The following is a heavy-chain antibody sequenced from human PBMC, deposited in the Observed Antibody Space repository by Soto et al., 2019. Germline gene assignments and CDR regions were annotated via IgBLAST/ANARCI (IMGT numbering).Heavy chain of an antibody. CDR1: GGSISSGGYY. J-gene: IGHJ6*03. V-gene: IGHV4-31*03. D-gene: IGHD1-1*01. CDR2: IYYSGST. Sequence: QVQLQESGPGLVKPSQTLSLTCTVSGGSISSGGYYWSWIRQHPGKGLEWIGYIYYSGSTYYNPSLKSRVTISVDTSKKQFSLKLSSVTAGDTAVYYCARVSLLQVPVPSRRYYYYYYMDVWDKGTTVTVSS. CDR3: ARVSLLQVPVPSRRYYYYYYMDV.